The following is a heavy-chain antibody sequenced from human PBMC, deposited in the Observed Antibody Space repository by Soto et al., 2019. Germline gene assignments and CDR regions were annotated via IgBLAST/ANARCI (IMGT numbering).Heavy chain of an antibody. CDR1: GFTFSSYE. V-gene: IGHV3-48*03. Sequence: PGGSLRRSCAASGFTFSSYEMNWVRQAPGKGLEWVSYISSSGSTIYYADAVKGRFTISRDNAKNSLYLQMNSLRAEDTAGYYCARDHKGGDYYYGMDVWDQGTTGTVSS. CDR2: ISSSGSTI. J-gene: IGHJ6*02. D-gene: IGHD2-21*01. CDR3: ARDHKGGDYYYGMDV.